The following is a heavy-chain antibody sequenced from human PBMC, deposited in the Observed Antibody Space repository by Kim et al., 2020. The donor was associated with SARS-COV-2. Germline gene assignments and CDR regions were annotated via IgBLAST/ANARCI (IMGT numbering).Heavy chain of an antibody. CDR2: ISGSGAFT. CDR3: ASQPYDFWSGYPVFDF. D-gene: IGHD3-3*01. J-gene: IGHJ4*01. Sequence: GGSLRLSCAASGFTFSSYAMSWVRQAPGKGLEWVSSISGSGAFTYYSDSGKGRFTISRGISKNTLYLQMNSMRAEDTAVYYCASQPYDFWSGYPVFDFLG. V-gene: IGHV3-23*01. CDR1: GFTFSSYA.